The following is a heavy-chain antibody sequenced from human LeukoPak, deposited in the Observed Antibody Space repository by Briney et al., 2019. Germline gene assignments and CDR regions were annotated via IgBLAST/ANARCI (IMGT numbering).Heavy chain of an antibody. Sequence: SETLSLTCAVYGGSFSGYYWSWIRQPPGKGLEWIGEINHSGSTNYNPSLKSRVTISVDTSKNQFSLKLSSVTAADTAVYYCARGVVRYSRDYYYYMDVWGKGTTVTVSS. CDR1: GGSFSGYY. J-gene: IGHJ6*03. CDR3: ARGVVRYSRDYYYYMDV. D-gene: IGHD5-12*01. V-gene: IGHV4-34*01. CDR2: INHSGST.